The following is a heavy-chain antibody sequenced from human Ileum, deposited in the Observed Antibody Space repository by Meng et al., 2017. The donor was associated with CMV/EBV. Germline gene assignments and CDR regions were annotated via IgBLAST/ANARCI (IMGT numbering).Heavy chain of an antibody. CDR1: GGSISSGGYY. Sequence: SGGSISSGGYYWSWIRQHPGKGLKWIGYIYYSGSTYYNPSLKSRVTISVDTSKNQFSLKLSSVTAADTAVYYCARYIFGVVNNWFDPWGQGTLVTVSS. CDR3: ARYIFGVVNNWFDP. J-gene: IGHJ5*02. V-gene: IGHV4-31*02. CDR2: IYYSGST. D-gene: IGHD3-3*02.